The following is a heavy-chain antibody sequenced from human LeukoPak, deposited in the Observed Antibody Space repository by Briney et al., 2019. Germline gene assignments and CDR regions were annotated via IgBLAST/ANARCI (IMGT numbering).Heavy chain of an antibody. CDR1: GFTFSSYS. Sequence: PGGSLRLSCAASGFTFSSYSMNWVRQAPGKGLEWVSYTSSSSSTIYYADSVKGRFTISRDNAKNSLYLQMNSLRAEDTAVYYCARGSGSYSFNLLGFDPWGQGTLVTVSS. D-gene: IGHD1-26*01. CDR3: ARGSGSYSFNLLGFDP. V-gene: IGHV3-48*01. CDR2: TSSSSSTI. J-gene: IGHJ5*02.